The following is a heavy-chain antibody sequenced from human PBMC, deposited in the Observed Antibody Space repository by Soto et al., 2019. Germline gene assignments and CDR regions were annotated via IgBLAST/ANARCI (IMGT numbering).Heavy chain of an antibody. Sequence: EVQLLESGGGLVQPGGSLTLSCAASGFTFSSYAMSWVRQAPGKGLEWVSAISGSGGSIYYADSVKGRLTISRDNSKTSLYPQRNSRRAEGTAVYYCAKDGGYSGEDNYFDYWGQGTVDTVSS. CDR1: GFTFSSYA. J-gene: IGHJ4*01. V-gene: IGHV3-23*01. CDR2: ISGSGGSI. CDR3: AKDGGYSGEDNYFDY. D-gene: IGHD5-12*01.